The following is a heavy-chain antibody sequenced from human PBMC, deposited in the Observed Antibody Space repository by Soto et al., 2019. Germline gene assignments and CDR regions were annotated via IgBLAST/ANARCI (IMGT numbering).Heavy chain of an antibody. J-gene: IGHJ5*02. CDR1: ESTFMKYD. V-gene: IGHV1-8*01. CDR3: VRMASSGTLNWFDP. CDR2: MNPNSGNT. D-gene: IGHD1-1*01. Sequence: GASVKVSFKASESTFMKYDISWLRQATGQGLEWMGWMNPNSGNTGYALKFQGRVSMTRNTSIYTVYLELSSLASDDTAVYYCVRMASSGTLNWFDPWGQGTLVTVSS.